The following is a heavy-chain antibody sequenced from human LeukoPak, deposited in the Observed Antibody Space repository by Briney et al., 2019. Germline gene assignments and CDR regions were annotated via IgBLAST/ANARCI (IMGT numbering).Heavy chain of an antibody. V-gene: IGHV1-69*13. D-gene: IGHD1-7*01. Sequence: GASVKVSCKASGGTFSSYAISWVRQAPGQGLEWMGGIIPIFVTANYAQKFQGRVTITADESTSTAYMELSSLRSEDTAVYYCARGETGTTHQMGFDPWGQGTLVTVSS. CDR3: ARGETGTTHQMGFDP. CDR1: GGTFSSYA. CDR2: IIPIFVTA. J-gene: IGHJ5*02.